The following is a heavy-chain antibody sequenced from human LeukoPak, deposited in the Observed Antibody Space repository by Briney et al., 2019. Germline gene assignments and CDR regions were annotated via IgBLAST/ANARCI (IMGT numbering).Heavy chain of an antibody. CDR3: ARRTDY. CDR2: INHSGST. J-gene: IGHJ4*02. D-gene: IGHD1-14*01. Sequence: PSETLSLTCAVYGGSFSGYYWSWIRQPPGKGLEWIGEINHSGSTNYNPSLKSRVTISIDTSKNQFFLKLSSVTAADTAVYYCARRTDYWGQGTLVTVSS. CDR1: GGSFSGYY. V-gene: IGHV4-34*01.